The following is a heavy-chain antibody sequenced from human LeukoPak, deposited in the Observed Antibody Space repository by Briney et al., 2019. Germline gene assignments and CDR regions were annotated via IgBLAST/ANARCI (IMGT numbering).Heavy chain of an antibody. D-gene: IGHD2-2*01. CDR1: GYTFTGYY. V-gene: IGHV1-2*02. CDR3: ARVWDIVVVPAATSFDY. J-gene: IGHJ4*02. Sequence: ASVKVSCKASGYTFTGYYMHWVRPAPGQGLEWMGWINPNSGGTNYAQKFQGRVTMTRDTSISTAYMELSRLRSDDTAVYYCARVWDIVVVPAATSFDYWGQGTLVTVSS. CDR2: INPNSGGT.